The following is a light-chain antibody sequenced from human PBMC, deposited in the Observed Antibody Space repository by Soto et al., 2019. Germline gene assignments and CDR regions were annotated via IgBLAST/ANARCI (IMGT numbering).Light chain of an antibody. CDR1: QSISSW. Sequence: DIKITQSPSTLSASVGDRVTIPCRASQSISSWLAWYQQRPGKAPKLLIYDASRLQSGVPSRFSGSGPGTEFTLTISSLQPDDFATYYCQQYNSYRAFGQGTKVDI. CDR3: QQYNSYRA. V-gene: IGKV1-5*01. J-gene: IGKJ1*01. CDR2: DAS.